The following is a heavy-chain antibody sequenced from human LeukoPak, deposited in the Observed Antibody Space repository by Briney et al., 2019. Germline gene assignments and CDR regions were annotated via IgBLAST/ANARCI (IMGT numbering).Heavy chain of an antibody. CDR1: GDSFTSTNSY. V-gene: IGHV4-39*07. CDR3: TRILPYCSSTSCYTGGWFDP. J-gene: IGHJ5*02. D-gene: IGHD2-2*02. CDR2: IYYTGST. Sequence: PSETLSLTCTVSGDSFTSTNSYWGWIRQPPGKGLEWIGSIYYTGSTYYNPSLKSRVTISVDTSKNQFSLKLSSVTAADTAVYYCTRILPYCSSTSCYTGGWFDPWGQGTLVTVSS.